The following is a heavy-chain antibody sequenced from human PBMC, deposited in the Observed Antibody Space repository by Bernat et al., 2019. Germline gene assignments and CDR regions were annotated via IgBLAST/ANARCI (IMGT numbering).Heavy chain of an antibody. CDR3: VREIYSVYNNDALDL. D-gene: IGHD5/OR15-5a*01. CDR1: GFTLRSHT. J-gene: IGHJ3*01. CDR2: ISASSTSI. Sequence: EVQVVESGGGLVKPGGSLRVSCVASGFTLRSHTMDWVRQAPGQGLEWVSSISASSTSIYYADSVKGRFTISRDNARGSLYLQMSSLRAEDTAIYYCVREIYSVYNNDALDLWGQGTMVTVSS. V-gene: IGHV3-21*01.